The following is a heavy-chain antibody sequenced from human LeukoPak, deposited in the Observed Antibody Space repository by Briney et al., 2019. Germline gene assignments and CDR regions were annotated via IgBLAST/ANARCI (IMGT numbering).Heavy chain of an antibody. D-gene: IGHD4-11*01. J-gene: IGHJ3*02. V-gene: IGHV3-7*01. Sequence: GGSLRLSCAASGFIFNDFWMSWVRQAPGKGLEWVANIKQDGSEKYYVDSVKGRFTISRDNAKNSLYLQMNSLRAEDTAVYYCARVQGAFDIWGQGTMVTVSS. CDR3: ARVQGAFDI. CDR2: IKQDGSEK. CDR1: GFIFNDFW.